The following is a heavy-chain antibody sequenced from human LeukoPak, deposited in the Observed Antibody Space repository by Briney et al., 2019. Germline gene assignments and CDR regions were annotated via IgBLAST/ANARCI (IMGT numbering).Heavy chain of an antibody. V-gene: IGHV4-31*03. CDR3: ARTPSSGWLYYFDY. Sequence: SETLSLTCTVSGGSISSGGYYWSWIRQHPGKGLEWIGYIYYSGSTYYNPSLKSRVTMSVDTSKNQFSLKLSSVTAADTAVYYRARTPSSGWLYYFDYWGQGTLVTVSS. CDR1: GGSISSGGYY. D-gene: IGHD6-19*01. CDR2: IYYSGST. J-gene: IGHJ4*02.